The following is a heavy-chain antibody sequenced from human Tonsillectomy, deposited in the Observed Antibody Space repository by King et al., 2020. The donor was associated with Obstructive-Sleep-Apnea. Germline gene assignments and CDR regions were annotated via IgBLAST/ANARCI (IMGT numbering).Heavy chain of an antibody. CDR1: GYSFTSYW. CDR3: ATLPHGRREQQLVPLLTY. CDR2: IYPGDSDT. V-gene: IGHV5-51*01. Sequence: QLVQSGAEVKKPGESLKISCKGSGYSFTSYWIGWVRQMPGKGLEWMGIIYPGDSDTTYSPSFQAQVTFSADKSISTPYLQWSSLKASDTAMYYCATLPHGRREQQLVPLLTYWGQGTLVTVSS. D-gene: IGHD6-13*01. J-gene: IGHJ4*02.